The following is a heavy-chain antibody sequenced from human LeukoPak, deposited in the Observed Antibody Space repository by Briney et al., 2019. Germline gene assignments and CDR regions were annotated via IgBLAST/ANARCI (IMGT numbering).Heavy chain of an antibody. CDR1: GYTFTSYY. J-gene: IGHJ6*02. V-gene: IGHV1-46*01. CDR2: INPSGGST. D-gene: IGHD6-13*01. CDR3: ARSERVGIAAAGISPYYYGMDV. Sequence: ASVKVSCKASGYTFTSYYMHWVRQAPGQGLEWMGIINPSGGSTSYAQKFQGRVTMTRDTSTSTVYMELSSLRSEDTAVYYCARSERVGIAAAGISPYYYGMDVWGQGTTVTVSS.